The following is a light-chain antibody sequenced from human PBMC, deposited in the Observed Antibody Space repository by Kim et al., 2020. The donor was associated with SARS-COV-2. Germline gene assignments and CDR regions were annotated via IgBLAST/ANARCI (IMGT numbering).Light chain of an antibody. V-gene: IGKV3-15*01. CDR3: QQYNDWPRS. CDR2: DAS. CDR1: QSINTN. Sequence: GFPGKRATHSWRASQSINTNLAWFQQKPGQAPSLLIEDASTRATGIPARFSGSGSGADFTLTINGLQPEDSAGYYCQQYNDWPRSFGQGTKVDIK. J-gene: IGKJ1*01.